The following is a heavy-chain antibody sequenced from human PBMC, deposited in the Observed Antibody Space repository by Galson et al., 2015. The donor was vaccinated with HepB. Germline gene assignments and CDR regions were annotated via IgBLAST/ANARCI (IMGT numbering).Heavy chain of an antibody. D-gene: IGHD1-26*01. CDR1: GYTFTSYG. CDR2: ISAYNGNT. CDR3: ARDRGSGSYYVGGPNKAECTSHLNC. Sequence: SVKVSCKASGYTFTSYGITWVRQAPGQGLEWMGWISAYNGNTNYAQKLQGRVTMTTDTSTSTAYMELRSLRSDDTAVYYCARDRGSGSYYVGGPNKAECTSHLNCWGQGALVTVSS. J-gene: IGHJ4*02. V-gene: IGHV1-18*01.